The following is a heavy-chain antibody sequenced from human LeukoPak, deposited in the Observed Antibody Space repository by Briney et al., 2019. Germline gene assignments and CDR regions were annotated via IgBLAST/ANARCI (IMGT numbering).Heavy chain of an antibody. V-gene: IGHV4-59*12. J-gene: IGHJ5*02. CDR2: IYYNGDT. CDR1: DDSITIYY. CDR3: SREGYSCPNWFDT. D-gene: IGHD4-11*01. Sequence: SETLSLTCTVSDDSITIYYWSWIRQPPGKGLEWVGSIYYNGDTYYNPSFKSRVSMSVDTAKNQISLILTSVTAADTAVYYCSREGYSCPNWFDTWGQGTLVTVSS.